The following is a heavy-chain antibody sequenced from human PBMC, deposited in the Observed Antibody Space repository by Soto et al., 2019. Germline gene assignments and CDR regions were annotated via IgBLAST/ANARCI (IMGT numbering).Heavy chain of an antibody. J-gene: IGHJ4*02. CDR3: ARGPDYGDSRSTGDY. CDR2: IIPVLGIA. Sequence: SVKVSCKASGDTFNNYTITWVRQGPGQGLEWIGRIIPVLGIANYAQTFQGRVTITADKSTSTAYMELSSLRSEDTAIYYCARGPDYGDSRSTGDYWGQGTLVTVSS. CDR1: GDTFNNYT. V-gene: IGHV1-69*02. D-gene: IGHD4-17*01.